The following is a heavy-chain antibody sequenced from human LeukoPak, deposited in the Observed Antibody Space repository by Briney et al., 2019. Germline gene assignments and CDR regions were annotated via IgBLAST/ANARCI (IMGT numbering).Heavy chain of an antibody. Sequence: GGSLRLSCAVSGFIVSSNYMTWVSQAPGKGLEWVSIIYSDGSTYYADSVRGRFTISRDNAKNSLYLQMTSLRAEDTAVYYCARRFDYWGQGILVTVSS. J-gene: IGHJ4*02. CDR2: IYSDGST. V-gene: IGHV3-53*01. CDR3: ARRFDY. CDR1: GFIVSSNY.